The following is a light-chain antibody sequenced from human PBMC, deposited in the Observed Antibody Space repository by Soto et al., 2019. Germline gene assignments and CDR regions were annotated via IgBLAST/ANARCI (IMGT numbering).Light chain of an antibody. CDR3: QQYADSPLT. J-gene: IGKJ4*01. CDR1: EPVRNTY. V-gene: IGKV3-20*01. CDR2: GGS. Sequence: EIVLTQSPDTLSLSPGERATLSCRTSEPVRNTYVAWYQQQPGQAPRLLINGGSSRAIGIPDRFSGSGSGTDFTLTISRLEPEDFALYYCQQYADSPLTFGGGTKVDIK.